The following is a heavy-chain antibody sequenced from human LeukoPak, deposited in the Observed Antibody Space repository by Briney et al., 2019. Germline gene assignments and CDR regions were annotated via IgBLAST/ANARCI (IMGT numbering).Heavy chain of an antibody. Sequence: ASVKVSCKASGFTFTSSAMQWVRQARGQRLEWIGWIVVGSGNTNYAQKFQGRVTITRDMSTSTAYMELSSLRSEDTAVYYCAAAPVAGPTYYYYYMDVWGKGTTVTVSS. CDR2: IVVGSGNT. J-gene: IGHJ6*03. CDR1: GFTFTSSA. V-gene: IGHV1-58*02. CDR3: AAAPVAGPTYYYYYMDV. D-gene: IGHD6-19*01.